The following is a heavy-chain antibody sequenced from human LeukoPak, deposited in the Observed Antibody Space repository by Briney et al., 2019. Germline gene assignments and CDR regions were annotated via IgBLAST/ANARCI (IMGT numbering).Heavy chain of an antibody. CDR1: GGSISSSSYY. V-gene: IGHV4-39*01. J-gene: IGHJ4*02. CDR2: IYYSGSN. Sequence: SETLSLTCTVSGGSISSSSYYWGWIRQPPGKGLEWIGSIYYSGSNYYHPSLKSRVTISVDTSKNQFSLKLSSVTAADTAVYYCARLVTGIAAAGIDYWGQGTLVTVSS. CDR3: ARLVTGIAAAGIDY. D-gene: IGHD6-13*01.